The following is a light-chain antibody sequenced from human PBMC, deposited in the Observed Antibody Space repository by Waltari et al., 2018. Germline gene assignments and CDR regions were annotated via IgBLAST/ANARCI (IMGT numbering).Light chain of an antibody. CDR1: QSISNY. J-gene: IGKJ5*01. CDR2: AAS. Sequence: DIQMTQSPSSLSTSVGDRVTITCRASQSISNYLNWYQQKPGKAPKLLIYAASTLQSGVPSRFSGSGSGTDFTLTISSLEPEDFAVYYCQQRRHWPPITFGQGTRLDIK. V-gene: IGKV1-39*01. CDR3: QQRRHWPPIT.